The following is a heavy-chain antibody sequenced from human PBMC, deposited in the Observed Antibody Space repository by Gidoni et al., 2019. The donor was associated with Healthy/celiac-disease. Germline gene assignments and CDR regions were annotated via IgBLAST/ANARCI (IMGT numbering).Heavy chain of an antibody. CDR1: GFSSRGSA. J-gene: IGHJ4*02. CDR2: IRSKANSYAT. D-gene: IGHD6-19*01. CDR3: TRHPEQWLVKYYFDY. V-gene: IGHV3-73*01. Sequence: EVPLVESGGGLVQPGGSLKLSCAASGFSSRGSAMHWVRPASGKGLEWVGRIRSKANSYATAYAASVKGRYTISRDDSKNTAYLQMNSLKTEDTAVYYCTRHPEQWLVKYYFDYWGQGTLVTVSS.